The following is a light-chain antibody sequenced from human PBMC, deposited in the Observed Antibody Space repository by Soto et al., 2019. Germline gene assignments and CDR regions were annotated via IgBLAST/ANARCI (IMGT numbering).Light chain of an antibody. V-gene: IGKV3-20*01. CDR2: GAS. Sequence: EVVMRQSPATLSVSPGEGATLSCRASQSVRSDYFAWYQQKPGQAPRVIIFGASTRATGIPDRFSGSGSGTDFTLTISRLEPEDFALYYCQRYGNSPLTFGGGTKVDIK. CDR1: QSVRSDY. CDR3: QRYGNSPLT. J-gene: IGKJ4*01.